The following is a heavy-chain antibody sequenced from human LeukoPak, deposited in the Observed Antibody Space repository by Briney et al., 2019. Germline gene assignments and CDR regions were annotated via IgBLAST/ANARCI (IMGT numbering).Heavy chain of an antibody. Sequence: PGGSLRLSCAASGFTFSDYWMNWVRQAPGKGLEWVSYISSSSSTIYYADSVKGRFTISRDNAKNSLYLQMNSLRAEDTAVYYCARGRYGDYPYNWFDPWGQGTLVTVSS. CDR1: GFTFSDYW. CDR3: ARGRYGDYPYNWFDP. CDR2: ISSSSSTI. J-gene: IGHJ5*02. D-gene: IGHD4-17*01. V-gene: IGHV3-48*04.